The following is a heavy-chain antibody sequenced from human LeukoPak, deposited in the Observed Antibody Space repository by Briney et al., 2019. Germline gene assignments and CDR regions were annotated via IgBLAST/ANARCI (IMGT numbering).Heavy chain of an antibody. CDR2: IYSRGNT. J-gene: IGHJ4*02. CDR3: AKDPGGH. Sequence: GGSLRLSCAASGFTVSDNYMSWVRQAPGKGLEWVSFIYSRGNTYYADSVKGRFTISRDSSRNTLYLQMNSLRAEDTAVYYCAKDPGGHWGQGTLVTVSS. D-gene: IGHD3-10*01. V-gene: IGHV3-53*01. CDR1: GFTVSDNY.